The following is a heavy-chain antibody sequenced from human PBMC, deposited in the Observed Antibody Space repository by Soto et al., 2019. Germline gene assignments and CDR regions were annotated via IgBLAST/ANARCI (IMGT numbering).Heavy chain of an antibody. Sequence: ASVKVSCKASGGTFSSYAISWVRQAPGQGLEWMGGIIPIFGTANYAQKFQGRVTITADESTSTAYMELSSLRSEDTAVYYCASLKRSGSGGSCYSGLCWFDPWGQGTLVTVSS. V-gene: IGHV1-69*13. CDR2: IIPIFGTA. CDR1: GGTFSSYA. D-gene: IGHD2-15*01. CDR3: ASLKRSGSGGSCYSGLCWFDP. J-gene: IGHJ5*02.